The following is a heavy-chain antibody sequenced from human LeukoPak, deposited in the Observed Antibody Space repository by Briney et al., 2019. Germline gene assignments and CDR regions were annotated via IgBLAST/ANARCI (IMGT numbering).Heavy chain of an antibody. CDR1: GYTFSNSY. J-gene: IGHJ4*02. CDR2: IYPSDGST. D-gene: IGHD5-12*01. Sequence: ASVKVSCKASGYTFSNSYIHWLRQAPGQGLEWMSIIYPSDGSTSYAERFQDRITVTRETSTNTLYMELSSLRSEDTAVYYCARYYSGYTCFDYWGQGTLVTVSS. CDR3: ARYYSGYTCFDY. V-gene: IGHV1-46*03.